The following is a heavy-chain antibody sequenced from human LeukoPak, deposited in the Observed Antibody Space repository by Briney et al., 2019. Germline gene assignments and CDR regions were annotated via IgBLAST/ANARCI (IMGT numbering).Heavy chain of an antibody. CDR3: ARPGVGYSNYRYFDY. CDR1: GFTFSSYW. CDR2: INSDGSST. V-gene: IGHV3-74*01. J-gene: IGHJ4*02. Sequence: PGGSLRLSCAASGFTFSSYWMHWVRQAPGKGLVWVSRINSDGSSTSYADSVKGRFTISGDNAKNTLYLQMNSLRAEDTAVYYCARPGVGYSNYRYFDYWGQGTLVTVSS. D-gene: IGHD4-11*01.